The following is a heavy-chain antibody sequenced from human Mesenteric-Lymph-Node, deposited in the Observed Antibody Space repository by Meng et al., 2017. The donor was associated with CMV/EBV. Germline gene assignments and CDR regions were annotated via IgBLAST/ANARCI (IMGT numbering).Heavy chain of an antibody. CDR1: GGSFRDYY. CDR3: ARELIVVDPHYFDY. V-gene: IGHV4-34*01. Sequence: SQTLSLTCAVYGGSFRDYYWSWIRQPPGKGLEWIGEINHNGGTNYNPSLKSRVTMSVDTSKNQFSLKLSSVTAADTAVYYCARELIVVDPHYFDYWGQGTLVTVSS. J-gene: IGHJ4*02. CDR2: INHNGGT. D-gene: IGHD3-22*01.